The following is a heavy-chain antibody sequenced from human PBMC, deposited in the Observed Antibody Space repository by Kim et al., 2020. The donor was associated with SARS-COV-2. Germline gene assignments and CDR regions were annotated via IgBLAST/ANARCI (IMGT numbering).Heavy chain of an antibody. CDR3: ATPPKRTGYDYHRGFFQH. Sequence: ASVKVSCKASGYTFTGYALNWVRQAPGQGLEWMGWINTNTGNPTYAQGFTGRFVFSLDTSVSTAYLQISRLKAEDTAVYYCATPPKRTGYDYHRGFFQHWGQGTLVTVSS. CDR1: GYTFTGYA. CDR2: INTNTGNP. J-gene: IGHJ1*01. V-gene: IGHV7-4-1*02. D-gene: IGHD3-22*01.